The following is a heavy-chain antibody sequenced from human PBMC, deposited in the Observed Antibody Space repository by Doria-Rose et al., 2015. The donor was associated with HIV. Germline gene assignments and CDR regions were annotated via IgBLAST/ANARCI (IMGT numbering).Heavy chain of an antibody. V-gene: IGHV4-59*01. CDR3: ARVLSGTYDY. CDR2: ILYTGST. CDR1: GGSISHYY. J-gene: IGHJ4*02. D-gene: IGHD1-26*01. Sequence: QVQLVESGPGLVQPSETLSLSCSGSGGSISHYYWSWIRQPPGHWLEYIGDILYTGSTNYSPSLKSRVSISIDTSKNKFSLRLSSVTAADTAVYYCARVLSGTYDYWGQGTLVTVSS.